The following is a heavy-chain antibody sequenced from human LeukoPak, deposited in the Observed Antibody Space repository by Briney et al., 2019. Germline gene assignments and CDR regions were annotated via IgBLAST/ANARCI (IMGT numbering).Heavy chain of an antibody. D-gene: IGHD4-17*01. CDR2: IYSGGST. V-gene: IGHV3-53*01. CDR1: GFTISSNY. J-gene: IGHJ4*02. CDR3: ARVVFDGDLDY. Sequence: GGSLRLSCTASGFTISSNYMSWVRQAPGKGLEWVSVIYSGGSTYYADSVKGRFTISRDNSKNTLSLQMNSLRAADTAVYYCARVVFDGDLDYWGQGTLVTVSS.